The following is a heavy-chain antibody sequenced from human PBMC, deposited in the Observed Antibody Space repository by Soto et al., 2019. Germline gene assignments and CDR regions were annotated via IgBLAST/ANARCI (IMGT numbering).Heavy chain of an antibody. V-gene: IGHV1-58*02. J-gene: IGHJ3*02. CDR1: GFTFTSSA. Sequence: SVKVSCXASGFTFTSSAMQWVRQARGQRLEWIGWIVVGSGNTNYAQKFQERVTITRDMSTSTAYMELSSLRSEDTAVYYCAADRVRRHPSPSYNWNAPDAFDIWGQGTMVTVSS. CDR3: AADRVRRHPSPSYNWNAPDAFDI. D-gene: IGHD1-1*01. CDR2: IVVGSGNT.